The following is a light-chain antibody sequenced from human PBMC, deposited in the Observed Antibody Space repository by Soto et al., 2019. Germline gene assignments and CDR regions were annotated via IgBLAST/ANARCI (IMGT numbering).Light chain of an antibody. Sequence: STQSPYTLAVDVGGRVTVTCRASQSISSWLAWYQQKPGTAPKLLIYDAATLQSGVPSRFSGSRSGTEYTLTIGSLQPEDFATYSCQQLNGSPSTFGHGTKV. CDR2: DAA. J-gene: IGKJ1*01. CDR1: QSISSW. CDR3: QQLNGSPST. V-gene: IGKV1-5*01.